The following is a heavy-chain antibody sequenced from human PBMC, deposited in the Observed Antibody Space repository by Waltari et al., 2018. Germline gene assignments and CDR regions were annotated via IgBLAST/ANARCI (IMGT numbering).Heavy chain of an antibody. J-gene: IGHJ4*02. CDR1: GYTFTSYA. CDR3: ARLDIGRDGYTLDY. D-gene: IGHD5-12*01. Sequence: QVQLVQSGAEVKKPGASVTVSCQASGYTFTSYAMHWVRQAPGQRLEWMGWIKAGNGNTKYSQKFKGRVTITRDTAASTAYMELSSLRSEDTAVYYCARLDIGRDGYTLDYWGQGTLVTVSS. V-gene: IGHV1-3*01. CDR2: IKAGNGNT.